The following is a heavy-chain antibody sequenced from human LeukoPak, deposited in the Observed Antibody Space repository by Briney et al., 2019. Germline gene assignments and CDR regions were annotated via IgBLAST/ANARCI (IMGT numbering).Heavy chain of an antibody. D-gene: IGHD2-15*01. Sequence: SETLSLTCTVSGGSIGSGGYYWSWIRQHPGKGLEWIGYIYYSGSTYYNPSLKSRVTISVDTSKNQFSLKLSSVTAADTAVYYCAAQDVNWFDPWGQGTLVTVSS. CDR3: AAQDVNWFDP. CDR1: GGSIGSGGYY. V-gene: IGHV4-31*03. CDR2: IYYSGST. J-gene: IGHJ5*02.